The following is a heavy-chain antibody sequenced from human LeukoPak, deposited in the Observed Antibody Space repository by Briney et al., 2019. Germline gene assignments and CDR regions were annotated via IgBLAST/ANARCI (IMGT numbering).Heavy chain of an antibody. V-gene: IGHV1-2*02. CDR2: INPNSGGT. J-gene: IGHJ5*02. Sequence: ASVKVSCKASGYTFTGYYMHWVRQAPGHGLEWMGWINPNSGGTNYAQKFQGRVTMTRDTSISTAYMELSRLRSDDTAVYYCARGDDSSGYYRTGGGFDPWGQGTLVTVSS. CDR3: ARGDDSSGYYRTGGGFDP. D-gene: IGHD3-22*01. CDR1: GYTFTGYY.